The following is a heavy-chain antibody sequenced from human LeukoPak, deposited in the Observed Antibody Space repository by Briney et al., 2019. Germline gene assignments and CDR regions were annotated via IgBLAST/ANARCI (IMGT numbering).Heavy chain of an antibody. CDR3: GRGRRTTSHFYY. V-gene: IGHV1-46*03. CDR2: ISPSDGST. D-gene: IGHD4-17*01. J-gene: IGHJ4*02. Sequence: GASVKVSCKASGYTFTSYYMHWVRQAPGQGLEWMGIISPSDGSTTYAQKFQGRVTMTRDASTSTVYMELSSLRSEDTALYYCGRGRRTTSHFYYWGQGTLVTVFS. CDR1: GYTFTSYY.